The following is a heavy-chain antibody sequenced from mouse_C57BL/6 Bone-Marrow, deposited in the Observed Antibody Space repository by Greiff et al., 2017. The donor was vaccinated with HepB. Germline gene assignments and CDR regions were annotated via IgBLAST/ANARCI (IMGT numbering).Heavy chain of an antibody. CDR3: ARTTVVAPFDY. J-gene: IGHJ2*01. CDR1: GYSITSGYY. V-gene: IGHV3-6*01. CDR2: ISYDGST. D-gene: IGHD1-1*01. Sequence: EVQLQQSGPGLVKPSQSLSLTCSVSGYSITSGYYWNWIRQFPGNILEWMGYISYDGSTNYNPSLKNRISITRDTSKNTFFLKLNSVTTEDTATSFCARTTVVAPFDYWGQGTTLTVSS.